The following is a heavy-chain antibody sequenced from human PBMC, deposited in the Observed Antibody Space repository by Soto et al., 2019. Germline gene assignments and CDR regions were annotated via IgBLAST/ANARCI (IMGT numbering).Heavy chain of an antibody. Sequence: QVQLVQSGAEVKKPGPWVKVSCKASEGTFSSFAISWLQQAPGQGLEWMGGIIPIFVTANYAQKFQGRVTITADESTSTAYMELSSLRSEDTAVYYCADQVIAARPSWFDPWGQGTLVTVSS. CDR1: EGTFSSFA. D-gene: IGHD6-6*01. CDR3: ADQVIAARPSWFDP. CDR2: IIPIFVTA. V-gene: IGHV1-69*01. J-gene: IGHJ5*02.